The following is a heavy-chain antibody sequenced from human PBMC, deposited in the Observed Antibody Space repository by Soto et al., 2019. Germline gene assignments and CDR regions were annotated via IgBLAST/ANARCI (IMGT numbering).Heavy chain of an antibody. J-gene: IGHJ4*01. CDR3: ARVDYSSSWPLSDY. D-gene: IGHD6-13*01. CDR1: GFSLNSNGMC. V-gene: IGHV2-70*01. Sequence: SGPTLVNPTQTLTLTCTFSGFSLNSNGMCVSWIRQPPGKALEWLALIDWDDDKYYSTSLRTRLTISKDTSKNQVVLTMTNMDPVDTATYFCARVDYSSSWPLSDYWGHGTLVTVSS. CDR2: IDWDDDK.